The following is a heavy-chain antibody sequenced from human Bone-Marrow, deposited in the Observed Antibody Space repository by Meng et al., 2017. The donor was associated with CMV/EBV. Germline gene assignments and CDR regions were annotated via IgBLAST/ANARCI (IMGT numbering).Heavy chain of an antibody. Sequence: GSLRLSCTVSGYSLSSSGYYWDWIRQPPGRGLEWIGSIYSSGTVYYNPSLKSRVTMSIDTSRNQFSLRLPSVTAADTAVYYCARDRGPTGIFGYWGQGILVTVSS. CDR1: GYSLSSSGYY. CDR3: ARDRGPTGIFGY. V-gene: IGHV4-39*07. CDR2: IYSSGTV. D-gene: IGHD1-1*01. J-gene: IGHJ4*02.